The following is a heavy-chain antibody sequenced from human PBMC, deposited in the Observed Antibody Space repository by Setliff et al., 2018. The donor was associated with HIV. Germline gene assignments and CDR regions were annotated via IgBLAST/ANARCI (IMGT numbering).Heavy chain of an antibody. CDR3: ARTQPDTIFGVVIFDH. CDR1: GDSISSSGPGYY. Sequence: SETLSLTCTVSGDSISSSGPGYYWGWVRQPPGGGLEWVGSVYYSGSTHYNPSLRSRVSISVDASKNQVSLRLTSVTAADTAVYFCARTQPDTIFGVVIFDHWGQGKMVTVSS. V-gene: IGHV4-39*01. CDR2: VYYSGST. D-gene: IGHD3-3*01. J-gene: IGHJ4*02.